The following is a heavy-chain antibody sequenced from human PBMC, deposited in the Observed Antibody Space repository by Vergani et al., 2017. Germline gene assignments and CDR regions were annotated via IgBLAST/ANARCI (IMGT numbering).Heavy chain of an antibody. J-gene: IGHJ1*01. CDR1: GFTFSTNA. CDR2: RTGGGGST. Sequence: EVQLLESGGSLKHPGGSVRLSCAPSGFTFSTNAMHGVRQAPGKGMEWVSARTGGGGSTYYADFFKGRFIISRDNSRDTLYLQMNTLRPEDTATYYCVKKAGCYENFFDAWGQGTLVTVSS. CDR3: VKKAGCYENFFDA. D-gene: IGHD1-26*01. V-gene: IGHV3-23*01.